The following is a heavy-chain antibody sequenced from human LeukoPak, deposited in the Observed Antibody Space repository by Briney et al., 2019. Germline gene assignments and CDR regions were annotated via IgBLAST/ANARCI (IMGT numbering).Heavy chain of an antibody. CDR1: GGSISSSSYY. CDR3: ARSSGHYYDSSGPVDY. D-gene: IGHD3-22*01. J-gene: IGHJ4*02. CDR2: IYYSGST. V-gene: IGHV4-39*07. Sequence: SETLSLTCTVSGGSISSSSYYWGWIRQPPGKGLEWIGSIYYSGSTYYNPSLKSRVTISVDTSKNQFSLKLSSVTAAGTAVYYCARSSGHYYDSSGPVDYWGQGTLVTVSS.